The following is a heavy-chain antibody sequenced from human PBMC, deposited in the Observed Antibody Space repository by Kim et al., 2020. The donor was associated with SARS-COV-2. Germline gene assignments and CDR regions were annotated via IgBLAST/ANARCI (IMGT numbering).Heavy chain of an antibody. V-gene: IGHV1-24*01. CDR1: GYTLTELS. CDR3: ATAKLCGGDCYSRFQH. J-gene: IGHJ1*01. D-gene: IGHD2-21*02. CDR2: FDPEDGET. Sequence: ASVKVSCKVSGYTLTELSMHWVRQAPGKGLEWMGGFDPEDGETIYAQKFQGRVTMTEDTSTDTAYMELSSLRSEDTAVYYCATAKLCGGDCYSRFQHWGQGTLVTVSS.